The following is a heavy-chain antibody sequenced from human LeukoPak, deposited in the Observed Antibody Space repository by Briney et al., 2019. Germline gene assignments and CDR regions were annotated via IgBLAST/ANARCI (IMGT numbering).Heavy chain of an antibody. CDR2: ISGSGGST. CDR1: EFTFSTYA. V-gene: IGHV3-23*01. D-gene: IGHD6-13*01. CDR3: AKAYTSSWYYFDY. J-gene: IGHJ4*02. Sequence: GGSLRLSCAASEFTFSTYAMTWVRQAPGKGLEWVSLISGSGGSTYYADSVKGRFTISRDNSKDTLYLQMDSLRAEDTAVYYCAKAYTSSWYYFDYWGQGTLVTVSS.